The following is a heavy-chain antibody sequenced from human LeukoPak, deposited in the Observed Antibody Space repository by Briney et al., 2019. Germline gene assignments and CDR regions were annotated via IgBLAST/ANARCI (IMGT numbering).Heavy chain of an antibody. V-gene: IGHV4-59*08. CDR3: ARLVCDSRGYYFDY. J-gene: IGHJ4*02. CDR2: IRYSGSA. D-gene: IGHD3-22*01. CDR1: GGSISTYY. Sequence: KASETLSLTCTVSGGSISTYYWSWIRQPPGKGLEWIGYIRYSGSANYNPSLRSRVTISIDTSKNQFSLKLSSVTAADTAVYHCARLVCDSRGYYFDYWGQGTLVTVSS.